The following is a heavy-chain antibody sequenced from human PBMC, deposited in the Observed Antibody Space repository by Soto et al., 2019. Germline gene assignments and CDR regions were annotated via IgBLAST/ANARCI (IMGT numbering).Heavy chain of an antibody. Sequence: GGSLRLSCAASGFTFSSYWMHWVRQAPGKGLVWVSRINSDGSSTSYADSVKGRFTISRDNAKNTLYLQMNSLRAEDTAVYYCARVVRFLEWFRPEYYYYYYMDVWGKGTTVTVSS. J-gene: IGHJ6*03. D-gene: IGHD3-3*01. CDR1: GFTFSSYW. CDR2: INSDGSST. CDR3: ARVVRFLEWFRPEYYYYYYMDV. V-gene: IGHV3-74*01.